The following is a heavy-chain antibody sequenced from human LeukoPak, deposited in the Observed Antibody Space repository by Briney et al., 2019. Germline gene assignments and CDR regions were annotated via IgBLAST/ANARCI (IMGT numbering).Heavy chain of an antibody. CDR3: VRGGWNHAKDV. V-gene: IGHV3-74*01. CDR2: INNDGSGT. Sequence: GGSLRLSCAASAFTFRDYWIHWVRQAPGKGLVWVSCINNDGSGTTYADSVKGRFTVSRDNAKNAVSLQMNSLRVEDTAVYYCVRGGWNHAKDVWGRGTTVTVSS. J-gene: IGHJ6*02. CDR1: AFTFRDYW. D-gene: IGHD1-1*01.